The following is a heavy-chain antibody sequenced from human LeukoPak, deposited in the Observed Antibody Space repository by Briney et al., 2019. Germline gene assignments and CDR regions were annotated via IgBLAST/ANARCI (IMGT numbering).Heavy chain of an antibody. J-gene: IGHJ4*02. CDR3: TGEVVEDY. V-gene: IGHV3-15*01. Sequence: KPGGSLRLSCAASGFIFNNAWMSWVRQAPGKGLEWVGRIKNETDGGTTDYAAPVKGSITISRDDSKNTLDLQMNSLKTEDTAVYYCTGEVVEDYWGQGTLVTVSS. CDR1: GFIFNNAW. D-gene: IGHD3-22*01. CDR2: IKNETDGGTT.